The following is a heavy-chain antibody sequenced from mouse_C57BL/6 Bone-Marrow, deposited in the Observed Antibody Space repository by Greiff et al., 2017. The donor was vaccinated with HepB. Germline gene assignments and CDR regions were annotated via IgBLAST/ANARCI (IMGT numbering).Heavy chain of an antibody. CDR1: GYTFTSYW. CDR2: IYPGSGST. J-gene: IGHJ3*01. D-gene: IGHD1-1*01. CDR3: ASPYSSRAWFAY. Sequence: QVQLQQPGAELVKPGASVKMSCKASGYTFTSYWITWVKQRPGQGLEWIEDIYPGSGSTNYNEKFKSKATLTVDTSSSTAYMQLSSLTSEDSAVYYCASPYSSRAWFAYWGQGTLVTVSA. V-gene: IGHV1-55*01.